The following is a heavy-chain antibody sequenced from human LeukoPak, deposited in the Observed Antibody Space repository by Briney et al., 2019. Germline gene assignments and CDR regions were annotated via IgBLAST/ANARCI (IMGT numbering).Heavy chain of an antibody. CDR3: ARVQVLGTYDWFDP. CDR2: INSDGSFT. CDR1: GFTFNTYA. Sequence: GGSLRLSCSASGFTFNTYAMHWVRQAPGKGLVWVSRINSDGSFTSYADSVKGRFTISRDNAKNTLYLQMNSLRAEDTAIYYCARVQVLGTYDWFDPWGQGTLVTVSS. D-gene: IGHD4/OR15-4a*01. V-gene: IGHV3-74*01. J-gene: IGHJ5*02.